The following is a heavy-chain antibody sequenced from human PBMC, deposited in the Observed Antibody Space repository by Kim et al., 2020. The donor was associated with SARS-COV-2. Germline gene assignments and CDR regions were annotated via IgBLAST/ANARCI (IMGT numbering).Heavy chain of an antibody. CDR3: ARGHSGSYYYDYGMDV. Sequence: KFQGRVTITADESTSTAYMELSSLRSEDTAVYYCARGHSGSYYYDYGMDVWGQGTTVTVSS. V-gene: IGHV1-69*01. J-gene: IGHJ6*02. D-gene: IGHD1-26*01.